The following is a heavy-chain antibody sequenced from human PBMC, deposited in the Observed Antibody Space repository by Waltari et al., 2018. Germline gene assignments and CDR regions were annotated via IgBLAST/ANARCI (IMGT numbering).Heavy chain of an antibody. D-gene: IGHD3-22*01. CDR3: AKVIGYYDSSGYLSEYFQH. J-gene: IGHJ1*01. CDR1: GFTFSSYA. CDR2: ISGSGGST. V-gene: IGHV3-23*04. Sequence: EVQLVESGGGLVQPGGSLRLSCAASGFTFSSYAMSWVRQAPGKGLEWVSAISGSGGSTYYADSVKGRFTISRDNSKNTLYLQMNSLRAEDTAVYYCAKVIGYYDSSGYLSEYFQHWGQGTLVTVSS.